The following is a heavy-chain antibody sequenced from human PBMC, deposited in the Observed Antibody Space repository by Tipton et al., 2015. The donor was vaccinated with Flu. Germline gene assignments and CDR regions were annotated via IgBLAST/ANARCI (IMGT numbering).Heavy chain of an antibody. CDR1: GASVNIENSY. Sequence: TLSLTCTVSGASVNIENSYWVWIRKSLGRGLEWIGTIYNTGLTNYNPSLKSRVTVSLDMSKNQFSLNVSLVTAADTATYFCARGNWNSNYDNGFDPSGQGTPVTVSS. J-gene: IGHJ5*02. V-gene: IGHV4-39*07. D-gene: IGHD1-1*01. CDR3: ARGNWNSNYDNGFDP. CDR2: IYNTGLT.